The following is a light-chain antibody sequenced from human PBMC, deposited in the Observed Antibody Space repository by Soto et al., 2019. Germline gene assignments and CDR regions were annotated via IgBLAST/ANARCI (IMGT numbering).Light chain of an antibody. CDR1: SSDVGGYNY. CDR3: CSYAGSPYV. Sequence: QSALTQPRSVSGSPGQSVTISCTGTSSDVGGYNYVSWYQQHPGKAPKVMIYDVSKRPSGVPDRFSGSKSGNTASLTISGLQAEDEADYYCCSYAGSPYVFGTRTKVTVL. CDR2: DVS. J-gene: IGLJ1*01. V-gene: IGLV2-11*01.